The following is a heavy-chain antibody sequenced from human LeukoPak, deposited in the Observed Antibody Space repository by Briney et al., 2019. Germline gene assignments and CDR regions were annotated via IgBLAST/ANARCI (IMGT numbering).Heavy chain of an antibody. V-gene: IGHV3-48*03. D-gene: IGHD6-19*01. Sequence: GGSLRLSCAASGFTFSSYEMNWVRQAPGKGLEWVSYISSSGSTIYYADSVKGRFTISRDNAKNSLYLQMNSLRAEDTAVYYCARAGNLFYYYYYYMDVWGKGTTVTVSS. CDR1: GFTFSSYE. CDR2: ISSSGSTI. CDR3: ARAGNLFYYYYYYMDV. J-gene: IGHJ6*03.